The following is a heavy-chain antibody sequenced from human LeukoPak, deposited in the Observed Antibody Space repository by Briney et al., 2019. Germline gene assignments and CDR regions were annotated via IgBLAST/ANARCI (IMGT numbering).Heavy chain of an antibody. CDR1: GDSVSSNSAA. CDR2: TYYRSKWYN. Sequence: SQTLSLTCAISGDSVSSNSAAWNWIRQSPSRGLEWLGRTYYRSKWYNDYAVSVKSRITINPDTSKNQFSLQLNSVTPEDTAVYYRASAMYYYDSRDADAFDIWGQGTMVTVSS. V-gene: IGHV6-1*01. J-gene: IGHJ3*02. D-gene: IGHD3-22*01. CDR3: ASAMYYYDSRDADAFDI.